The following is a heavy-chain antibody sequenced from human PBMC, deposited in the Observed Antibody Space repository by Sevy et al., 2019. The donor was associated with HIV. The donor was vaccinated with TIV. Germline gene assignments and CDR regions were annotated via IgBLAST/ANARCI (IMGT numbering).Heavy chain of an antibody. CDR2: IKQDGSQK. J-gene: IGHJ4*02. Sequence: GESLKISCAASGFTFSDYYMGWVRQAPGKGLEWVANIKQDGSQKNYLDSVKGRLTISRDNAKNSLYLQMNRLRVDDTAVYYCARELWPGDYWGQGTLVTVSS. CDR3: ARELWPGDY. D-gene: IGHD2-21*01. V-gene: IGHV3-7*01. CDR1: GFTFSDYY.